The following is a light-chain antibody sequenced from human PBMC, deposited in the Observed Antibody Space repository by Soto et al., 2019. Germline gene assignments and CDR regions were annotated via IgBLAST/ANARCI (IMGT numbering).Light chain of an antibody. Sequence: DIVMTQSPLSLPVTPGEPASISCRSSQSLLYSNEYNYLDWYLQKPGQSPQLLIYLGSNRASGVPDRFSGSGSGTDFTLKISSVEPEDFAVYYCQQRSNWITFGQGTRLEI. V-gene: IGKV2-28*01. CDR3: QQRSNWIT. CDR1: QSLLYSNEYNY. CDR2: LGS. J-gene: IGKJ5*01.